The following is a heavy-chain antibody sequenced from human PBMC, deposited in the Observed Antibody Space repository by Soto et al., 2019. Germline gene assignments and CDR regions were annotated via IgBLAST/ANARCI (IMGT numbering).Heavy chain of an antibody. CDR3: AKGLPGTIGYYYVMDV. D-gene: IGHD1-7*01. CDR2: ISGSGGST. Sequence: PGGSLRLSCAASGFTFSSYAMSWVRQAPGKGLEWVSAISGSGGSTYYADSVKGRFTISRDNSKNTLYLQMNSLRAEDTAVYYCAKGLPGTIGYYYVMDVWGQGTTVTVSS. CDR1: GFTFSSYA. J-gene: IGHJ6*02. V-gene: IGHV3-23*01.